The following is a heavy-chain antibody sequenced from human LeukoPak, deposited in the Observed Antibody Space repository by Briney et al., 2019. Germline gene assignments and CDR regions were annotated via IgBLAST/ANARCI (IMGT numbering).Heavy chain of an antibody. CDR3: ARDLKRSRARWENLGFDP. Sequence: ASVKVSCKVSGYTLTELSMHWVRQAPGKGLEWMGGFDPEDGETIYAQKFQGRVTMTEDTSTSTAYMELRSLRSDDTAVYYCARDLKRSRARWENLGFDPWGQGTLVTVSS. CDR2: FDPEDGET. D-gene: IGHD1-26*01. J-gene: IGHJ5*02. V-gene: IGHV1-24*01. CDR1: GYTLTELS.